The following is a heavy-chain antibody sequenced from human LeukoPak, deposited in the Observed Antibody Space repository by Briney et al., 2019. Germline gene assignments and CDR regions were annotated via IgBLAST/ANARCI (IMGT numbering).Heavy chain of an antibody. Sequence: SQTLSLTCTVSGGSISSASYCWSWIRQPAGKGLEWIGHIHARGSTNYNPSLKSRVTISVDTSKNQFSLKLSSVTAADTAVYYCARARSSGGYYYYYMDVWGKGTTVTVSS. CDR3: ARARSSGGYYYYYMDV. V-gene: IGHV4-61*09. J-gene: IGHJ6*03. D-gene: IGHD6-19*01. CDR1: GGSISSASYC. CDR2: IHARGST.